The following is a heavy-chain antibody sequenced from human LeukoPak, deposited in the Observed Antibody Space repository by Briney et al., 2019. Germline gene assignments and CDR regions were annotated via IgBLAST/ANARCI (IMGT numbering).Heavy chain of an antibody. CDR1: GGSISSYY. J-gene: IGHJ5*02. V-gene: IGHV4-59*01. CDR2: IYYSGST. D-gene: IGHD3-16*01. Sequence: ASETLSLTCTVSGGSISSYYWNWIRQPPAKGLEWIGYIYYSGSTNYNPSLKSRVTISLDTSKNQFSLNLTSVTAADTAVYYCARFTPQGYGWGGYNRFDRWGQGTLVTVSS. CDR3: ARFTPQGYGWGGYNRFDR.